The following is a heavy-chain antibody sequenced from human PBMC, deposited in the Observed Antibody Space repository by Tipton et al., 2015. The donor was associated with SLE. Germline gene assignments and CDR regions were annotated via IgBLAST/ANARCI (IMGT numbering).Heavy chain of an antibody. V-gene: IGHV1-18*01. CDR3: ARGRMTRYGFDI. J-gene: IGHJ3*02. D-gene: IGHD2-21*02. Sequence: QLVQSGAEVKKAGASMKASCKASGYTFSHYGISWVRQAPGQGLEWMGWISTYNGNTNSAQKLQGRVTMTTDTSTSTAYMELRSLRSDDTAVYYCARGRMTRYGFDIWGQGTMVTVSS. CDR2: ISTYNGNT. CDR1: GYTFSHYG.